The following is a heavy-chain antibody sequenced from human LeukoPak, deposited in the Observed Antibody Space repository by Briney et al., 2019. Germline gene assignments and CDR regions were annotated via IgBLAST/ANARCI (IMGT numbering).Heavy chain of an antibody. J-gene: IGHJ4*02. CDR2: ISRSGATI. D-gene: IGHD2-21*02. V-gene: IGHV3-11*04. CDR3: SRDRGGGDIYFDY. Sequence: PGGSLRLSCAASGFNVGTNYLSWVRQAPGKGLEWISYISRSGATIYYADSVKGRFTISRDNAKNSLYLQMSSLGAEDTAIYYCSRDRGGGDIYFDYWGQGTLVTVSS. CDR1: GFNVGTNY.